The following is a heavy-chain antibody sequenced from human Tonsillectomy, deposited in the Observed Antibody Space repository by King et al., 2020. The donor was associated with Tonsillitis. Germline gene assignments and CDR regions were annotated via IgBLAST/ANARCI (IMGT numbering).Heavy chain of an antibody. CDR1: GFTFSSYG. J-gene: IGHJ6*02. V-gene: IGHV3-33*01. CDR3: ARDGCSSPSCYNEASYYYYYGMDV. Sequence: VQLVESGGGVVQPGRSLRLSCAASGFTFSSYGMHWVRQAPGKVLEWVAVIWYDGSNKDYADSVKGRFTISRDKSKNTLYLQMNSLRAEDTAVYYCARDGCSSPSCYNEASYYYYYGMDVWGQGTTVTVSS. CDR2: IWYDGSNK. D-gene: IGHD2-2*01.